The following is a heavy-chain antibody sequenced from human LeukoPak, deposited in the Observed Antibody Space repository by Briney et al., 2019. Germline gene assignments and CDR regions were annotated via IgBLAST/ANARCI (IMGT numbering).Heavy chain of an antibody. Sequence: GGSLRLSCAASGFTFSSYAMGWVRQAPGKGLEWVSAITASGGNTYYADSVKGRFTISRDNSKNTLYPQVNSLRAEDTAVYYCAKGNGYSYGRYYFDYWGQGTLVTVSS. CDR3: AKGNGYSYGRYYFDY. V-gene: IGHV3-23*01. D-gene: IGHD5-18*01. CDR2: ITASGGNT. CDR1: GFTFSSYA. J-gene: IGHJ4*02.